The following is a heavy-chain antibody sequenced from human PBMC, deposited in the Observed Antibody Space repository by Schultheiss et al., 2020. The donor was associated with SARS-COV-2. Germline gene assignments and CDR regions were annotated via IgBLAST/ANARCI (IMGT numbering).Heavy chain of an antibody. D-gene: IGHD1-26*01. Sequence: GESLKISCAASGFTFSSYGMHWVRQAPGKGLEWVAFISSGGAYKYYADSVKGRFTISRDNAKNTLSLQMNSLRAEDTAVYYCARDQTEVGPTTKDYWGHGTLVTVSS. CDR1: GFTFSSYG. J-gene: IGHJ4*01. CDR2: ISSGGAYK. CDR3: ARDQTEVGPTTKDY. V-gene: IGHV3-21*01.